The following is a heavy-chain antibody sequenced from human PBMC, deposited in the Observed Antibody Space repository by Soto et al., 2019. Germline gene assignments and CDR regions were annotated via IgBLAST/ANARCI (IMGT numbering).Heavy chain of an antibody. CDR3: ARDRGAIVVVPAATDV. Sequence: SEALSLTCTVSGGSVSSGSYYWSWIRQPPGKGLEWVGYIYNSGSTKYNPSLKSRVTISLDTSKNQFSLKLSSVTAADTAVYYCARDRGAIVVVPAATDVWGQGTTVTVSS. D-gene: IGHD2-2*01. V-gene: IGHV4-61*01. J-gene: IGHJ6*02. CDR1: GGSVSSGSYY. CDR2: IYNSGST.